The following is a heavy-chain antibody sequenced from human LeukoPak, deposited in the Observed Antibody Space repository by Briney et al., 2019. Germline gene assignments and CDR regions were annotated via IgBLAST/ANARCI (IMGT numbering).Heavy chain of an antibody. CDR2: IKQDGSEK. J-gene: IGHJ3*02. CDR1: GFTFSSYW. Sequence: GGSLRLSCAASGFTFSSYWMSWVRQAPGKGLEWVANIKQDGSEKYYVDSVKGRFTISRDNAKNSLYLQMNSLRAEDTAVYYCARDRLDYGSAFDIWGQGTMVTVSS. CDR3: ARDRLDYGSAFDI. D-gene: IGHD3-10*01. V-gene: IGHV3-7*01.